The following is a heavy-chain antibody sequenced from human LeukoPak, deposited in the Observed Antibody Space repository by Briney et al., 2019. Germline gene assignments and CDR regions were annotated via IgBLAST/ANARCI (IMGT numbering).Heavy chain of an antibody. CDR2: IYPGDSDT. D-gene: IGHD4-4*01. CDR3: ARRDYSNYDDAFDI. CDR1: GYSFTSYW. V-gene: IGHV5-51*07. Sequence: GESLKISCKGSGYSFTSYWIGWVHQMPGKGLEWLGIIYPGDSDTRYSPSFQGQVTISADKSISTAYLQWSSLKASDTAMYYCARRDYSNYDDAFDIWGQGTMVTVSS. J-gene: IGHJ3*02.